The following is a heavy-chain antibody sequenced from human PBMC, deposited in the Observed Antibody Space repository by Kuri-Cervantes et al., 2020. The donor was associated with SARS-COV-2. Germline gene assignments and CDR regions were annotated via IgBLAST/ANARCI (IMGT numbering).Heavy chain of an antibody. D-gene: IGHD6-19*01. J-gene: IGHJ4*02. CDR2: INHSGNT. Sequence: GSLRLSCAVYGGSFSDYYWSWVRQPPGKGLEWIGEINHSGNTNYDPSLKSRVTISIDTSKNQFSLKLSSVTAADTAVYYCVRSTIAVAGDVDYFGYWGQGTLVTVSS. CDR1: GGSFSDYY. CDR3: VRSTIAVAGDVDYFGY. V-gene: IGHV4-34*01.